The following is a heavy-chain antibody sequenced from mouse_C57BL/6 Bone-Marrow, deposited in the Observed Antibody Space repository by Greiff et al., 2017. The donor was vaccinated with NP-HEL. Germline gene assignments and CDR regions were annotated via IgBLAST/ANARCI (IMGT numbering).Heavy chain of an antibody. CDR1: GYTFTSYW. Sequence: QVQLQQPGTELVKPGASVKLSCKASGYTFTSYWMHWVKQRPGQGLEWIGNINPSNGGTNYNEKFKSKATLTVDKSSSTAYMQLSSLTSEDSAVYYCAGEDYYGSSPYWYCDVWGTGTTVTVSS. J-gene: IGHJ1*03. CDR2: INPSNGGT. D-gene: IGHD1-1*01. V-gene: IGHV1-53*01. CDR3: AGEDYYGSSPYWYCDV.